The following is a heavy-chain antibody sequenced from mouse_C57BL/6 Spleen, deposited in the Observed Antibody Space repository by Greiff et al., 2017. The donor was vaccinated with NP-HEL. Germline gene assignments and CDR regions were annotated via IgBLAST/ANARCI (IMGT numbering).Heavy chain of an antibody. J-gene: IGHJ2*01. V-gene: IGHV1-78*01. D-gene: IGHD1-1*01. CDR1: GYTFTDHT. CDR2: IYPRDGST. Sequence: VKLQESDAELVKPGASVKISCKVSGYTFTDHTIHWMKQRPEQGLEWIGYIYPRDGSTKYNEKFKGKATLTVDKSSSTAYMELRSLTSEDSAVYYCARLLRSLYYFDYWGQGTTLTVSS. CDR3: ARLLRSLYYFDY.